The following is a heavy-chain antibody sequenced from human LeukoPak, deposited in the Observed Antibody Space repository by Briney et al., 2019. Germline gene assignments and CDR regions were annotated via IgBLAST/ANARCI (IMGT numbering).Heavy chain of an antibody. CDR2: IYYSGST. CDR3: ARYSSSWWGAFDT. CDR1: GGSISSYY. V-gene: IGHV4-59*01. Sequence: SETLSLTCTVSGGSISSYYWSWIRQPPGKGLEWIGYIYYSGSTNYSPSLKSRVTISVDTSKNQFSLKLSSVTAADTAVYYCARYSSSWWGAFDTWGQGTMVTVSS. D-gene: IGHD6-13*01. J-gene: IGHJ3*02.